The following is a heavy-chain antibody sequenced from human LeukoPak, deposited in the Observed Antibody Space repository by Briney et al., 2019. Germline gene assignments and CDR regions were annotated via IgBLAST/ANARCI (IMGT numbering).Heavy chain of an antibody. J-gene: IGHJ4*02. V-gene: IGHV4-61*08. D-gene: IGHD6-19*01. CDR2: IYYSGST. Sequence: PSETLSLTCTVSGGSVSSCGYYWSWLRQPPGRELEGIGYIYYSGSTNYNPSLKSRVTISVDTSKNQFSLKLSSVTAADTAVYYCARDRGLPVAGFDYWGQGTLVTVSS. CDR1: GGSVSSCGYY. CDR3: ARDRGLPVAGFDY.